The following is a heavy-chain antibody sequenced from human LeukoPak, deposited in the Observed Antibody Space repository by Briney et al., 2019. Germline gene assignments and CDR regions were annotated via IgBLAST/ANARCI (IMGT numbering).Heavy chain of an antibody. Sequence: EASVKVSCKASGGTFSSYAISWVRQAPGQGLEWMGGIIPIFGTANYAQKFQGRVTITADESTSTAYMELSSLRSEDTAVYYCAGPKGPSGFENAFDIWGQGTMVTVSS. V-gene: IGHV1-69*13. D-gene: IGHD3-16*01. CDR1: GGTFSSYA. J-gene: IGHJ3*02. CDR3: AGPKGPSGFENAFDI. CDR2: IIPIFGTA.